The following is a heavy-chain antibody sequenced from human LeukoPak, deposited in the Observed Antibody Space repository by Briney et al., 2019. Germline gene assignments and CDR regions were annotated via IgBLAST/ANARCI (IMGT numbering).Heavy chain of an antibody. Sequence: ASVKVSCKASGYTFSDSYIHWVRHAPGQGLEYVGWITPKSGDTYSPQRLQGRVTMTRDASISTAYMELSSLRSDDTAVYFCARVRLADERAWAYWGQGTLVTVSS. CDR1: GYTFSDSY. CDR3: ARVRLADERAWAY. V-gene: IGHV1-2*02. J-gene: IGHJ4*02. D-gene: IGHD3-3*02. CDR2: ITPKSGDT.